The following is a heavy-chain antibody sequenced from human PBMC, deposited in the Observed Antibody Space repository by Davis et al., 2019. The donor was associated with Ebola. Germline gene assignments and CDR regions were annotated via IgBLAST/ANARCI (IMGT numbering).Heavy chain of an antibody. D-gene: IGHD2-15*01. V-gene: IGHV1-46*01. Sequence: AASVKVSCKASGFTFTSSAMHWVRQAPGQGLEWMGIINPSGGSTSYAQKFQGRVTMTRDTSTSTVYMELSSLRSEDTAVYYCARESIVVVAATAKNYYYYGMDVWGKGTTVTVSS. CDR3: ARESIVVVAATAKNYYYYGMDV. J-gene: IGHJ6*04. CDR2: INPSGGST. CDR1: GFTFTSSA.